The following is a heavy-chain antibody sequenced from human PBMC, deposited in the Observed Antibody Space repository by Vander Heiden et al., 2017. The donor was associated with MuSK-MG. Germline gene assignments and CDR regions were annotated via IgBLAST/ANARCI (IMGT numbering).Heavy chain of an antibody. CDR2: INPNSGGT. CDR3: ARDLTVTTLPPLYNWFDL. Sequence: QVQLVQSGAEVKKPGASVTVSCKASGYTFTGYYMHWVRQAPGQGLEWMGWINPNSGGTNYAQKLQGWVTMTRDTSISTAYMELSRLRSDDTAVYYCARDLTVTTLPPLYNWFDLWGQGTLVTVSS. CDR1: GYTFTGYY. D-gene: IGHD4-17*01. V-gene: IGHV1-2*04. J-gene: IGHJ5*02.